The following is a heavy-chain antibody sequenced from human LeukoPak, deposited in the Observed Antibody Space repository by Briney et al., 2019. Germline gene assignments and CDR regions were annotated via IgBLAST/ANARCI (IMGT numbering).Heavy chain of an antibody. CDR2: IYYSGNT. CDR3: ARHRTPQGGAYYFDF. D-gene: IGHD1-26*01. J-gene: IGHJ4*02. V-gene: IGHV4-59*08. Sequence: SETLSLTCTVSGGSINSYYWSWIRQPPGKGLEWIGNIYYSGNTIYDASLKSRVTISVDTSKNQFSLTLGSVTAADTAVYYCARHRTPQGGAYYFDFWGQGTLVTVSS. CDR1: GGSINSYY.